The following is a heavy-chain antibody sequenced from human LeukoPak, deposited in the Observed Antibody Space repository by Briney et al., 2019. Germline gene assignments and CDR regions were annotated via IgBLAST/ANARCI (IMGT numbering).Heavy chain of an antibody. D-gene: IGHD3-3*01. CDR2: TNRDGSST. Sequence: GGSLGLSCAASGFTFSSYWMHWVRQAPGKGLVWVARTNRDGSSTAYADSVKGRFTISKDNAKNTLYLLMNSLRAEDTAVYYCARDSVEWYIFDYWGQGTLVTVSS. J-gene: IGHJ4*02. V-gene: IGHV3-74*01. CDR1: GFTFSSYW. CDR3: ARDSVEWYIFDY.